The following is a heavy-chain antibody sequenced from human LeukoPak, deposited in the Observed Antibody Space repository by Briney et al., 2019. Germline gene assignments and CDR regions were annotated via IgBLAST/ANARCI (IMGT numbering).Heavy chain of an antibody. J-gene: IGHJ5*02. CDR3: ARHGWGWELPNWFDP. V-gene: IGHV4-39*01. D-gene: IGHD1-26*01. Sequence: SETLSLTCSVSGGSISSSSYYWGWIRQPPGKGLEWIGSIYYSGSTYYNPSLKSRVTISVYTSKNQFSLKLSSVTAADTAVYYCARHGWGWELPNWFDPWGQGTLVTVSS. CDR2: IYYSGST. CDR1: GGSISSSSYY.